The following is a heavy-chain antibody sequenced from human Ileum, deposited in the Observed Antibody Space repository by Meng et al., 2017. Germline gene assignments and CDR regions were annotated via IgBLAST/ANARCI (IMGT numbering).Heavy chain of an antibody. CDR3: ARGDSSGWGALDY. Sequence: QVQMGQSGAGVEQPWAPVNVSCKSSGYTFTSNGMSWVRQAPGQGLEWMGWISAYNGNTNYAQKLQGRDTLTTDTSTSTAYMELRSLRSDDTAVYYCARGDSSGWGALDYWGQGTLVTVSS. CDR2: ISAYNGNT. J-gene: IGHJ4*02. CDR1: GYTFTSNG. D-gene: IGHD6-19*01. V-gene: IGHV1-18*01.